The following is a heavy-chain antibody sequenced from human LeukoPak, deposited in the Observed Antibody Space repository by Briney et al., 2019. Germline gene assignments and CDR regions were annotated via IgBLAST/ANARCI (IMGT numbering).Heavy chain of an antibody. CDR3: ATDLMRPCGGDCGDY. CDR1: GYTLTELS. D-gene: IGHD2-21*02. J-gene: IGHJ4*02. V-gene: IGHV1-24*01. CDR2: FDPEDGET. Sequence: ASVKVSCKVSGYTLTELSMHWVRQAPGKGLEWMGGFDPEDGETIYAQKFRGRVTMTEDTSTDTAYMELSSLRSEDTAVYYRATDLMRPCGGDCGDYWGQGTLVTVSS.